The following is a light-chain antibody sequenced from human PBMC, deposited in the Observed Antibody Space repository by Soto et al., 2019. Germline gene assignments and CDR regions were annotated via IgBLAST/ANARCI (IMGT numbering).Light chain of an antibody. Sequence: QSVLAQPASVSGSPGQSVIVSCTGTSSDIGTYNYVSWYQQHPGKAPKLIIYDVIKRPSGVSPRFSGSKSGTTASLTISGLQAEDGADYYCSSYTSTTTPLVCGTGTKVTVL. V-gene: IGLV2-14*03. CDR3: SSYTSTTTPLV. CDR2: DVI. CDR1: SSDIGTYNY. J-gene: IGLJ1*01.